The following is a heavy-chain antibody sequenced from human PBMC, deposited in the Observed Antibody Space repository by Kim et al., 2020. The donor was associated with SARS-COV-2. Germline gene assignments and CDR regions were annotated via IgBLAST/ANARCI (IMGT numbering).Heavy chain of an antibody. D-gene: IGHD3-3*01. CDR3: TRHVTGWSGDYYYYYMDV. CDR2: IRSKANSYAT. Sequence: GGSLRLSCAASGFTFSGSAMHWVRQASGKGLEWVGRIRSKANSYATAYAASVKGRFTISRDDSKNTAYLQMNSLKTEDTAVYYCTRHVTGWSGDYYYYYMDVWGKGTTVTVSS. V-gene: IGHV3-73*01. CDR1: GFTFSGSA. J-gene: IGHJ6*03.